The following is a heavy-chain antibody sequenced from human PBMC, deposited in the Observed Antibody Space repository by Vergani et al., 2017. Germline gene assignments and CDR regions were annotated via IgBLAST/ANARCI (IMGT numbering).Heavy chain of an antibody. Sequence: VQLVQSGAEVKKPGATVKISCKVSGYTFTDYYMHWVQQAPGKGLEWMGRIIPIFGTANYAQKFQGRVTITADESTSTAYMELSSLRSEDTAVYYCARDHAYWGQGTLVTVSS. J-gene: IGHJ4*02. CDR2: IIPIFGTA. CDR1: GYTFTDYY. V-gene: IGHV1-69*13. CDR3: ARDHAY.